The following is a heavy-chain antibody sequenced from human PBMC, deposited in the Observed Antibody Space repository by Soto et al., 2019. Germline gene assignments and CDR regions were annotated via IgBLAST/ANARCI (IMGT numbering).Heavy chain of an antibody. Sequence: QVQLVESGGGVVQPGRSLRLSCAASGFTFTSYDMHWVRQAPGKGLEWMALILHDGSAEYYADSVKGRFTISRDNSKNTLYLQMNSLRAEDTAVYYCARSRDGYSFYFYYGMDGWGQGTTGTVSS. V-gene: IGHV3-30*03. CDR3: ARSRDGYSFYFYYGMDG. CDR2: ILHDGSAE. J-gene: IGHJ6*02. D-gene: IGHD4-4*01. CDR1: GFTFTSYD.